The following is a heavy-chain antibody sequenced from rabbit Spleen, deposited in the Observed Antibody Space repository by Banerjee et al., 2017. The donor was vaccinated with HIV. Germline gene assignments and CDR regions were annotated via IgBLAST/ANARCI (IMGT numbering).Heavy chain of an antibody. CDR2: IDPVFGIT. Sequence: QELVESGGGLVQPGESLKLSCKVSGITLSSYYMNWVRQAPGKGLEWIGYIDPVFGITYYASWVNGRFSISRENAQNTVFLQMTSLTVADTATYLCAGSLVDNANLWGQGTLVTVS. V-gene: IGHV1S7*01. CDR3: AGSLVDNANL. CDR1: GITLSSYY. D-gene: IGHD3-3*01. J-gene: IGHJ4*01.